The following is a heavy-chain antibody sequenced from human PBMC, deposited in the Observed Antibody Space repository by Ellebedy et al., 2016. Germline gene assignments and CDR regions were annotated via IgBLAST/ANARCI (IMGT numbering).Heavy chain of an antibody. D-gene: IGHD3-10*01. CDR2: ISGSGVIQYA. V-gene: IGHV3-23*01. CDR3: AKRGSGSRAFDS. CDR1: GFTFSHYA. Sequence: GGSLRLSXTASGFTFSHYAMGWVRQAPGKGLEWVSSISGSGVIQYADYADAVKGRFTISRDNSKNMLYLEMTTLRVEDTAQYYCAKRGSGSRAFDSWGQGTLVTVSS. J-gene: IGHJ4*02.